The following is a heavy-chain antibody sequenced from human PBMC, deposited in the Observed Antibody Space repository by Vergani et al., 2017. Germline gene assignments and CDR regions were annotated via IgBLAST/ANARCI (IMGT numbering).Heavy chain of an antibody. J-gene: IGHJ6*02. D-gene: IGHD6-19*01. CDR3: AREAVAGYYYYGMDV. Sequence: DVQLVESGGGLVQPGGSLRLSCAASGFTFSSYEMNWVRQAPGKGLEWVSYISSSGTTIYYADSVKGRFTISRDNAKNSLYLQMNSLRAEDTAVYYCAREAVAGYYYYGMDVWGQGTTVTVSS. CDR2: ISSSGTTI. V-gene: IGHV3-48*03. CDR1: GFTFSSYE.